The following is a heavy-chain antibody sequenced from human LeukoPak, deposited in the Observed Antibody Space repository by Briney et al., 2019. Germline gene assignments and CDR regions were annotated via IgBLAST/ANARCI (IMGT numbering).Heavy chain of an antibody. CDR2: TYYRSKWYN. V-gene: IGHV6-1*01. Sequence: ASQTLSLTCAISGDSVSSNSAAWNRIRQSPSRGLEWLGRTYYRSKWYNDYAVSVKSRITINPDTSKNQFSLQLNSVTPEDTAVYYCARDRRSSGWYWFDPWGQGTLVTVSS. J-gene: IGHJ5*02. CDR1: GDSVSSNSAA. CDR3: ARDRRSSGWYWFDP. D-gene: IGHD6-19*01.